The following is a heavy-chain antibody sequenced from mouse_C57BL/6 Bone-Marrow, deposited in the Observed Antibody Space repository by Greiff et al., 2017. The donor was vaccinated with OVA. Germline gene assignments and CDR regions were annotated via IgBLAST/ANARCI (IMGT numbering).Heavy chain of an antibody. CDR3: TYYDYGRDYAMDY. CDR2: IDPENGDT. Sequence: EVQLQESGAELVRPGASVKLSCTASGFNIKDDYMHWVKQRPEQGLEWIGWIDPENGDTEYASKFQGKATITADTSSNTAYLQLSSLTSEDTAVYYCTYYDYGRDYAMDYWGQGTSVTVSS. CDR1: GFNIKDDY. V-gene: IGHV14-4*01. J-gene: IGHJ4*01. D-gene: IGHD2-4*01.